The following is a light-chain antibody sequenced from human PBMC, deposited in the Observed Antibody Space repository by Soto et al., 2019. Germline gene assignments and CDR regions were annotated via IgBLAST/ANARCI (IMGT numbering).Light chain of an antibody. J-gene: IGKJ4*01. V-gene: IGKV1-39*01. Sequence: DFQLPQSPSSRFQSVEDRLTIISRASRSITPYLNWYQQKPGKAPKLLIYDASSLQSGVPSRFSGGGSGTAFTLTISSLQPEDFATYYCQQSYSTPLSFGGGTKVEIK. CDR1: RSITPY. CDR2: DAS. CDR3: QQSYSTPLS.